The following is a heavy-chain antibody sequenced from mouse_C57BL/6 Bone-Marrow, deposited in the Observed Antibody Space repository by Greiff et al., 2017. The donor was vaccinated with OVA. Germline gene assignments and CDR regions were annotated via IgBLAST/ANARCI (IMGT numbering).Heavy chain of an antibody. Sequence: VQLQQSGAELERPGASVKLSCTASGFNIKDDYMHWVKQRPEQGLEWIGWIDPENGDTEYASKFQGKATITADTSSNTAYLQLRSLTSEDTAVYYCTSYGNFDYWGQGTTLTVSS. CDR3: TSYGNFDY. V-gene: IGHV14-4*01. CDR2: IDPENGDT. D-gene: IGHD2-1*01. CDR1: GFNIKDDY. J-gene: IGHJ2*01.